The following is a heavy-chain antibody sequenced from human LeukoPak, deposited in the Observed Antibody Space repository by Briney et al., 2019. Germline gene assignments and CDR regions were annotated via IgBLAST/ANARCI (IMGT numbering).Heavy chain of an antibody. D-gene: IGHD6-13*01. CDR1: GGSISSSSYY. CDR3: ARHSSSWCYFDY. Sequence: SETLSLTCTVSGGSISSSSYYWGWIRQPPGKGLEWIGSIYYSGSTYYNPSLKSRVTISVDTSKNQFSLKLSSVTAADTAVYYCARHSSSWCYFDYWGQGTLVTVSS. V-gene: IGHV4-39*01. CDR2: IYYSGST. J-gene: IGHJ4*02.